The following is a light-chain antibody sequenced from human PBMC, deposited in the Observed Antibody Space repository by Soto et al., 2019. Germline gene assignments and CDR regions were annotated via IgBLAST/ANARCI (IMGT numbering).Light chain of an antibody. CDR1: QSVSSY. J-gene: IGKJ1*01. V-gene: IGKV3-11*01. CDR3: QQRSNWPPAWT. CDR2: DAS. Sequence: EIVLTQSPATLSLSPGERATLSCRASQSVSSYLAWYQQKPGQAPTLLIYDASNRATGSPARFSGSGSGTDFTLTISSLEPEDFAVYYCQQRSNWPPAWTFGQGTKGEIK.